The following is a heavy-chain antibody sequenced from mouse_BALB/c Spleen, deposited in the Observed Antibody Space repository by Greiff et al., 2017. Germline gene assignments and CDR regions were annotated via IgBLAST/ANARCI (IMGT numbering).Heavy chain of an antibody. CDR3: ARSYDYFWYFDV. CDR2: INPYNGDT. D-gene: IGHD2-4*01. V-gene: IGHV1-20*02. CDR1: GYTFTSYV. J-gene: IGHJ1*01. Sequence: EVQRVESGPELVKPGASVKMSCKASGYTFTSYVMHWVKQKPGQGLEWIGYINPYNGDTFYNQKFKGKATLTVDKSSSTAHMELRSLASEDSAVYYCARSYDYFWYFDVWGAGTTVTVSS.